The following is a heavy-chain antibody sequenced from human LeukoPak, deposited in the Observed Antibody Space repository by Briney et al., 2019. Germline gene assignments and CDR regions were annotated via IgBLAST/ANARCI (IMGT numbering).Heavy chain of an antibody. D-gene: IGHD3-9*01. CDR3: ANVYYGFLTGRFDY. Sequence: GGSLRLSCAASGFTFSSYWMHWVRQAPGKGLVWVSRINSDGSSTSYADSVKGRFTISRDNAKNTLYLQMNSLRADDTAVYYCANVYYGFLTGRFDYWGQGTLVTVSS. CDR2: INSDGSST. V-gene: IGHV3-74*01. J-gene: IGHJ4*02. CDR1: GFTFSSYW.